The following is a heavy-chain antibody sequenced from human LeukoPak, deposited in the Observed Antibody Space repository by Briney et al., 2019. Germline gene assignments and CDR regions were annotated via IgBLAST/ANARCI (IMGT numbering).Heavy chain of an antibody. J-gene: IGHJ6*02. CDR1: GGSISSYY. D-gene: IGHD4-23*01. V-gene: IGHV4-59*01. CDR3: AREGTVGLYYYYGMDV. CDR2: IYYSGST. Sequence: KPSETLSLTCTVSGGSISSYYWSWIRQPPGKGLEWIGYIYYSGSTNYNPSLKSRVTISVDTSKNQFSLKLSSVTAADTAVYYCAREGTVGLYYYYGMDVWGQGTTVTVSS.